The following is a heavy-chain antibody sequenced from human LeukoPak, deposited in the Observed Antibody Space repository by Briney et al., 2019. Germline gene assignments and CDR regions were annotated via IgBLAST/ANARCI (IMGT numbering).Heavy chain of an antibody. CDR2: IYYSGST. CDR3: ARSGRGYYDSSGYYTALDY. CDR1: GGSISSYY. V-gene: IGHV4-59*12. Sequence: PSETLSLTCTVSGGSISSYYWSWIRQPPGKGLEWIGYIYYSGSTNYNPSLKSRVTISVDTSKNQFSLKLSSVTAADTAVHYCARSGRGYYDSSGYYTALDYWGQGTLVTVSS. J-gene: IGHJ4*02. D-gene: IGHD3-22*01.